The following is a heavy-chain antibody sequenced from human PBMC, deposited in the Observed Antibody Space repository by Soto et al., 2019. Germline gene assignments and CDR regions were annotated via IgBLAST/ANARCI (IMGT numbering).Heavy chain of an antibody. CDR2: ISWNSGSI. CDR3: AKDNPMDTRYFDY. V-gene: IGHV3-9*01. Sequence: GGSLRLSCAASGFTFDDYAMHWVRQAPGKGLEWVSGISWNSGSIGYADSVKGRFTISRDNAKNSLYLQMNSLRAEDTALYYCAKDNPMDTRYFDYWGQGTLVTVSS. CDR1: GFTFDDYA. D-gene: IGHD2-8*01. J-gene: IGHJ4*02.